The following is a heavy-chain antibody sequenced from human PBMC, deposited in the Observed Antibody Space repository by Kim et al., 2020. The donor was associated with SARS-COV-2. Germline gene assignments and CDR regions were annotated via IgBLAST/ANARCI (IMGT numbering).Heavy chain of an antibody. J-gene: IGHJ4*02. CDR1: GFTFSSYG. CDR2: ISSDVSKK. CDR3: AQGRTYGSDSREFDY. D-gene: IGHD3-10*01. V-gene: IGHV3-30*18. Sequence: GGSLRLSCVASGFTFSSYGMHWVRQAPGKGLEWVTVISSDVSKKFYADSVKGRFTISRDNSKNTLYLQMNSLRAEDTAVYYCAQGRTYGSDSREFDYWGQGTQVTVSS.